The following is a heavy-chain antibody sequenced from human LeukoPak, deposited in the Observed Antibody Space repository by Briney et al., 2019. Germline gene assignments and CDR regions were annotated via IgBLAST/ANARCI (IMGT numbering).Heavy chain of an antibody. Sequence: GASVKVSCKVSGYTLTELSMHWVRQAPGKGLEWMGGFDPEDGETIYAQKFQGRVTMTEDTSTDTAYMELSSLRSEDTAVYYCATEFNSWSGSFRDYWGQGTLVTVSS. D-gene: IGHD2-15*01. CDR1: GYTLTELS. V-gene: IGHV1-24*01. J-gene: IGHJ4*02. CDR3: ATEFNSWSGSFRDY. CDR2: FDPEDGET.